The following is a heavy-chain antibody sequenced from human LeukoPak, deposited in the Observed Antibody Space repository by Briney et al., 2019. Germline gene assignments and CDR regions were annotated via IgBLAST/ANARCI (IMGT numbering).Heavy chain of an antibody. Sequence: SQTLSLTCTVSGGSISSGGDYWSWIRQHPRKGLEWIGIIFYSGITFYNPSLKSRVTISVDTSKNQFSLKLSSVTAADTAVYYCARKSRGYTYWYFDLWGRGTLVTVSS. CDR1: GGSISSGGDY. D-gene: IGHD6-25*01. V-gene: IGHV4-31*03. CDR3: ARKSRGYTYWYFDL. J-gene: IGHJ2*01. CDR2: IFYSGIT.